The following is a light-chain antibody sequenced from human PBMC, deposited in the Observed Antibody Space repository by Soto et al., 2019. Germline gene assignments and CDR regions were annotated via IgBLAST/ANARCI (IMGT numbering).Light chain of an antibody. CDR2: KVS. Sequence: DIQMTQSPSTLSASVGDRVTITCRANQSISSWLAWYQRGPGKAPRLLISKVSSLESGVPSRFSGGGFGTEFTLTISSLQPDDFATYYCQQYYSRVTFGQGTTVEIK. CDR3: QQYYSRVT. V-gene: IGKV1-5*03. J-gene: IGKJ1*01. CDR1: QSISSW.